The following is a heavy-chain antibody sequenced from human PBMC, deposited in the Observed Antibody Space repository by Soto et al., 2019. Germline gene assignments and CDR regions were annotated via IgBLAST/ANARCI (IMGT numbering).Heavy chain of an antibody. CDR2: IYHSGST. J-gene: IGHJ4*02. V-gene: IGHV4-38-2*01. D-gene: IGHD3-22*01. CDR3: ARLPLRDSSGSYMDY. Sequence: PSETLSLTCAVSGYSISSGYYWGWIRQPPGKGLEWIGSIYHSGSTYYNPSLKSRVTMSVDTSKNQFSLKLSSVTAADTAVYYCARLPLRDSSGSYMDYWGQGTLVTVSS. CDR1: GYSISSGYY.